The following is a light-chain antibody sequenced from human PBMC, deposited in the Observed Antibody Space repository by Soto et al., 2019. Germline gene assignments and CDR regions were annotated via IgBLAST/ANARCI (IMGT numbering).Light chain of an antibody. CDR1: QRISSN. V-gene: IGKV3-15*01. CDR2: GAS. J-gene: IGKJ2*01. CDR3: QQYKDWPPYT. Sequence: EILMTQSQATLSFSPGERATLSCRASQRISSNVAWYQQKPGQAPRLLIYGASTRATGVPARFSGGGPGTEFTLTISSLQSDDFAVYFCQQYKDWPPYTFGQGTKLEIK.